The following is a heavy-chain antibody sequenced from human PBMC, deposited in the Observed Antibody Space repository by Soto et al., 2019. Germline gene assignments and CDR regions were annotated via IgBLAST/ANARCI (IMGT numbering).Heavy chain of an antibody. CDR3: ARGPRGQLSGMDV. Sequence: SETLSLTCTVGDGSISGYYWSWTRQSAGKGLEWIGRIYSTGITDKNPSFKSRVTMSVDTSKNQLVLKLRSVTAADTAAYYCARGPRGQLSGMDVWGQGTTVTVSS. V-gene: IGHV4-4*07. D-gene: IGHD3-10*01. J-gene: IGHJ6*02. CDR1: DGSISGYY. CDR2: IYSTGIT.